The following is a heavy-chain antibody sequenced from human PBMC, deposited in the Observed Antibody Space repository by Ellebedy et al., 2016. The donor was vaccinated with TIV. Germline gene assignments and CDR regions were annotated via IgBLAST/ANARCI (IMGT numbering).Heavy chain of an antibody. J-gene: IGHJ4*02. Sequence: ASVKVSCKASGGTFSSYAISWVRQAPGQGLEWMGIINPSGGSTSYAQKFQGRVTMTRDTSTSTVYMELSSLRSEDTAVYYCARGGSAVGGLYPWEYYFDYWGQGTLVTVSS. CDR3: ARGGSAVGGLYPWEYYFDY. D-gene: IGHD3-3*01. V-gene: IGHV1-46*01. CDR2: INPSGGST. CDR1: GGTFSSYA.